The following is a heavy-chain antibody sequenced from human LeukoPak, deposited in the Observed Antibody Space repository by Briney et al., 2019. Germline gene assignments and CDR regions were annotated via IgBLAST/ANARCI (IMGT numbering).Heavy chain of an antibody. CDR2: IYYSGST. Sequence: SETLSLTCTVSGGSISSSSYYWGWIRQPPGKGLEWIGSIYYSGSTYYNPSLKSRVTISVDTSKNQFSLKLSSVTAADTAVYYCASRTYYYDSSGYYSFDYWAREPWSPSPQ. V-gene: IGHV4-39*07. D-gene: IGHD3-22*01. CDR1: GGSISSSSYY. J-gene: IGHJ4*02. CDR3: ASRTYYYDSSGYYSFDY.